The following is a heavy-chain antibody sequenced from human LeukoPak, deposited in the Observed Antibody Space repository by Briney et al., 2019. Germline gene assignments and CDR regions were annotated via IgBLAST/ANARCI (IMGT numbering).Heavy chain of an antibody. J-gene: IGHJ4*02. V-gene: IGHV3-53*01. CDR2: IYSGGST. CDR3: ATTGY. Sequence: PGGSLRLSCAASGFTFSSYAMSWVRQAPGKGLEWVSVIYSGGSTYYADSVTGRFTISRDNSKNTLYLQMNSLRAEDTAVYYCATTGYWGQGTLVTVSS. D-gene: IGHD1-1*01. CDR1: GFTFSSYA.